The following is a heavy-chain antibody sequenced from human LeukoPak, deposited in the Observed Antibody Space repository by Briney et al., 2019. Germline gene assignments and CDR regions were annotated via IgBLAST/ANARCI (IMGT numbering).Heavy chain of an antibody. CDR1: GGSFSGYY. CDR2: IYHSGST. Sequence: SETLSLTCAVYGGSFSGYYWSWIRQPPGKGLEWIGEIYHSGSTNYNPSLKSRVTISVDKSKNQFSLKLSSVTAADTAVYYCARGGTYYDSSGYPINWFDPWGQGTLVTVSS. CDR3: ARGGTYYDSSGYPINWFDP. D-gene: IGHD3-22*01. J-gene: IGHJ5*02. V-gene: IGHV4-34*01.